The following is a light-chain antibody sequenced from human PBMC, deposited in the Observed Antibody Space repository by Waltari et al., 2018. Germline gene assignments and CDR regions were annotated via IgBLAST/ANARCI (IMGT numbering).Light chain of an antibody. J-gene: IGKJ3*01. CDR3: QQRSNWPPFT. CDR2: NAS. Sequence: EIVLTQSPATLSLSPGERATLSCRASQSVSSYLAWYQQKPGQAPRLLIDNASNRATGIPARFSGSVSGTDFTLTISSLEPEDFAVYYCQQRSNWPPFTFGPGTKVDIK. V-gene: IGKV3-11*01. CDR1: QSVSSY.